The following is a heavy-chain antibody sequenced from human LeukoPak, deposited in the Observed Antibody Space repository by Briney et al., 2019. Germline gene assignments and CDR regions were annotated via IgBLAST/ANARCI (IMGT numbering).Heavy chain of an antibody. J-gene: IGHJ6*02. CDR3: AKDKAGTTGGYYYYGMDV. V-gene: IGHV3-23*01. CDR2: IGGSGSGI. Sequence: SGGSLRLSCAASGFTFSSYTMSWVRQPPGKGLEWVSAIGGSGSGICYSDSVKGRFTISRDNSKNTLFLQMNSLRAEDTAVYYCAKDKAGTTGGYYYYGMDVWGQGTTVTVSS. CDR1: GFTFSSYT. D-gene: IGHD1-7*01.